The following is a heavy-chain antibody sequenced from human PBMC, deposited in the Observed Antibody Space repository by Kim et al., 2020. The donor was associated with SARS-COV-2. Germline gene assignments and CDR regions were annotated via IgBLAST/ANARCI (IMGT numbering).Heavy chain of an antibody. CDR3: ARELTGTGAFDI. Sequence: FYEDSVKGRVNISRDSSKNTLCLQMNSLRAEDTALYYCARELTGTGAFDIWGQGTMVTVSS. D-gene: IGHD1-1*01. J-gene: IGHJ3*02. V-gene: IGHV3-30*03.